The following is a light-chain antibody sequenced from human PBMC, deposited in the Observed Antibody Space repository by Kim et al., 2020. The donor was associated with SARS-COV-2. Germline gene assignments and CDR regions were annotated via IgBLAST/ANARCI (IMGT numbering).Light chain of an antibody. Sequence: PGKTSRISCGENNMRRKSVHWYRQTPGQAPVLVIYHDSDRPSGIPERFSGSNSGDTATLTISRVEAGDGADYYCQVWDTTSDLAVFGGGTQLTVL. J-gene: IGLJ3*02. CDR3: QVWDTTSDLAV. CDR1: NMRRKS. V-gene: IGLV3-21*01. CDR2: HDS.